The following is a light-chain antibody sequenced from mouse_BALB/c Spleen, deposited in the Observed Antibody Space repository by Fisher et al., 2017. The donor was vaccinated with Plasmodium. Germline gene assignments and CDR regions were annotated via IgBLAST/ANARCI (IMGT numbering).Light chain of an antibody. V-gene: IGKV5-45*01. J-gene: IGKJ5*01. CDR3: QHSDSWPLT. CDR1: QSISNY. Sequence: DIVMTQSPATLSVTPGDRVRLSCRASQSISNYLHWYQQKSHESPRLLITYASQSISWIPSRFSGSGSGTDFTLIINNVETEDFGMYFCQHSDSWPLTFGAGTKLELK. CDR2: YAS.